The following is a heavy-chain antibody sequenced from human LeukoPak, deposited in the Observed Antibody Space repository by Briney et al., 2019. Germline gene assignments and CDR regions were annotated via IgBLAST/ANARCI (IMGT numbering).Heavy chain of an antibody. Sequence: SESLSLTCTVSGASIRSHYWSWIRQSPGTGLEWIGNIYYSDNTYSSGSATYNPSLKSRVTISIDTSKKQFSVNLSSVTAADTAVYYCAREDRITIFGVVIDYFDYWGQGTLVTVSS. CDR2: IYYSDNTYSSGSA. J-gene: IGHJ4*02. CDR1: GASIRSHY. V-gene: IGHV4-59*11. CDR3: AREDRITIFGVVIDYFDY. D-gene: IGHD3-3*01.